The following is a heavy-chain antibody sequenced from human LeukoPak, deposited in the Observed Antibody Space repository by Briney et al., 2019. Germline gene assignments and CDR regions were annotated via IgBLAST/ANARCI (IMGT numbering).Heavy chain of an antibody. J-gene: IGHJ4*02. Sequence: ASVKVSCKASGYTFTSYAMNWVRQAPGQGLEWMGWINTNTGNPTYAQGFTGRFVSSLDTSVSTAYLQISSLKAEDTAVYYCARDRPVRYGSGSYFDYWGQGTLVTVSS. D-gene: IGHD3-10*01. CDR2: INTNTGNP. CDR3: ARDRPVRYGSGSYFDY. V-gene: IGHV7-4-1*02. CDR1: GYTFTSYA.